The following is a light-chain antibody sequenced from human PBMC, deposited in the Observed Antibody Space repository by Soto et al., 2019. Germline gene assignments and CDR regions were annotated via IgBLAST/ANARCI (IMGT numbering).Light chain of an antibody. CDR3: QQRSNWPVT. CDR1: QSVSSY. V-gene: IGKV3-11*01. CDR2: DAS. Sequence: EIVLTQSPATLSLSPGERATLSCRASQSVSSYLAWYQQKPGQAPRLLIYDASNRATAIPARFSCSGSGSDFTLTISSLEPEDFAVYYCQQRSNWPVTFGPETKVDIK. J-gene: IGKJ3*01.